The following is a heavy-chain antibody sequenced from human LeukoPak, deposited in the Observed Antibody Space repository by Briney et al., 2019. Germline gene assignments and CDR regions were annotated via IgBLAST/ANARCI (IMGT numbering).Heavy chain of an antibody. CDR3: ATQPTLLSSFP. CDR2: ISSSGAAS. D-gene: IGHD3-10*01. CDR1: GFTFSNYE. J-gene: IGHJ5*02. Sequence: GGSLRLSCAASGFTFSNYEMNWVRQAPGKGLEWVSYISSSGAASYYADSVKGRFSISRDNAKNSLFLQMNSLRAEDTALYYCATQPTLLSSFPWGQGTLVTVSS. V-gene: IGHV3-48*03.